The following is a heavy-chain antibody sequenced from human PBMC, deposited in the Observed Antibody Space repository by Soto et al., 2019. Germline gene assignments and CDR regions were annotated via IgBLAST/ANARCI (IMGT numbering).Heavy chain of an antibody. CDR3: AIAGYQWELLVNYYGMAV. Sequence: EVQLVESGGGLVKPGWSLRLSCAASGVTFSSYSMNWVRQAPGKGLEWVSSISSSSSYIYYADSVKGRFTISRDTAKNSLYLQMNCLRAEDTAVYYCAIAGYQWELLVNYYGMAVWGQGTTVTVSS. CDR2: ISSSSSYI. D-gene: IGHD1-26*01. J-gene: IGHJ6*02. CDR1: GVTFSSYS. V-gene: IGHV3-21*01.